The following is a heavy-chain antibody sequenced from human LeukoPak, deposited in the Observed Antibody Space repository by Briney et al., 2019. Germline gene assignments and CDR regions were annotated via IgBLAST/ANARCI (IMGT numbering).Heavy chain of an antibody. CDR1: GGYISSSNW. CDR2: IYHSGST. CDR3: ARDRGSSSWYFDY. V-gene: IGHV4-4*02. D-gene: IGHD6-13*01. J-gene: IGHJ4*02. Sequence: SGTLSLTCAVSGGYISSSNWWSWVRQPPGKGLEWIGEIYHSGSTNYNPSLRSRVTISVDKSKNQFSLKLSSVTAADTAVYYCARDRGSSSWYFDYWGQGTLVTVSS.